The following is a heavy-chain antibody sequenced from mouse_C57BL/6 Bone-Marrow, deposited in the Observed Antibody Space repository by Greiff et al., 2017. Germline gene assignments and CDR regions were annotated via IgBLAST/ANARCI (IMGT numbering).Heavy chain of an antibody. CDR2: ISDGGSYT. V-gene: IGHV5-4*01. CDR1: GFTFSSYA. Sequence: EVHLVESGGGLVKPGGSLKLSCAASGFTFSSYAMSWVRQTPEKRLEWVATISDGGSYTYYPDNVKGRFTISRDNAKNNLYLQMSHLKSEDTAMYYCARGDYYGSSYSYWGQGTTLTVSS. J-gene: IGHJ2*01. CDR3: ARGDYYGSSYSY. D-gene: IGHD1-1*01.